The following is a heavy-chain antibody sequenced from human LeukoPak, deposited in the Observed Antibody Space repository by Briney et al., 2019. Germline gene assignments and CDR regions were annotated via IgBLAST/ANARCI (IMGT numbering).Heavy chain of an antibody. CDR1: GGTFSSYA. D-gene: IGHD3-3*01. CDR2: IIPIFGTA. Sequence: SVKVSCKASGGTFSSYAISWVRQAPGQGLEWMGGIIPIFGTANYAQKFQGRVTITADESTSTAYMELSSLRSEDTAVYYCARVFYDYDFWSGPIYYYYGMDVWGQGTTVTVSS. V-gene: IGHV1-69*01. J-gene: IGHJ6*02. CDR3: ARVFYDYDFWSGPIYYYYGMDV.